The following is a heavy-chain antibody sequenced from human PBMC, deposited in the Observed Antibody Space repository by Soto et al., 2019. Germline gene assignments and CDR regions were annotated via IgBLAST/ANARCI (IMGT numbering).Heavy chain of an antibody. D-gene: IGHD6-19*01. CDR1: GYTFTSYA. CDR3: ARVVGGIPVAGSWNWFDP. J-gene: IGHJ5*02. CDR2: ISTYNGNT. V-gene: IGHV1-18*04. Sequence: QVQLVQSGTEVKKPGASVKVSCKASGYTFTSYALSWVRYAPGQGLEWMGWISTYNGNTNYAQNLQGRVTMTTDISTNTAYMELRSLRSDDTAVYYCARVVGGIPVAGSWNWFDPWGQGTLVTVSS.